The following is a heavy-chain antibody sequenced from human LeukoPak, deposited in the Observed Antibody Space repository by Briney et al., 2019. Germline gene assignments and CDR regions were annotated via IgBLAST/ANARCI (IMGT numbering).Heavy chain of an antibody. CDR2: IRSKTYGGTT. D-gene: IGHD1-26*01. Sequence: GGSLRLSCTASGFTFGYYAMSWFRQAPGKGLEWVGFIRSKTYGGTTFYAASVKDRFIISRDDSKGIAYLQMNSLKTEDTAVYYCSRVRDLLGDAFDIWGQGTMVIVSS. V-gene: IGHV3-49*03. J-gene: IGHJ3*02. CDR1: GFTFGYYA. CDR3: SRVRDLLGDAFDI.